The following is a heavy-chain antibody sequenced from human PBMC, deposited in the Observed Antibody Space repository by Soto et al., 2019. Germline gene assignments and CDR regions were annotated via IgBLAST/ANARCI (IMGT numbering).Heavy chain of an antibody. CDR3: AKDSLTYYDFWSGDNWFDP. CDR2: ISYDGSNK. V-gene: IGHV3-30*18. J-gene: IGHJ5*02. CDR1: GFTFSSYG. Sequence: PWGSLRLSCAASGFTFSSYGMHWVRQAPGKGLEWVAVISYDGSNKYYADSVKGRFTISRDNSRNTLYLQMNSLRAEDTAVYYCAKDSLTYYDFWSGDNWFDPWGQGTLVTVSS. D-gene: IGHD3-3*01.